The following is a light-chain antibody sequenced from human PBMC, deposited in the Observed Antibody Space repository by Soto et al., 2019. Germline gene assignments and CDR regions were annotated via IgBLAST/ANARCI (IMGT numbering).Light chain of an antibody. V-gene: IGKV3-15*01. CDR3: QRYNNWPLT. CDR1: QSVSSN. J-gene: IGKJ4*01. Sequence: EVGMTQYPTTLFVSPGERATLSCRASQSVSSNLAWYQQKPGQAPRLLIYTTSTRATGVPARFSGSGSGTGFTLTISSLQSEDFAVYYCQRYNNWPLTFGGGTKVDI. CDR2: TTS.